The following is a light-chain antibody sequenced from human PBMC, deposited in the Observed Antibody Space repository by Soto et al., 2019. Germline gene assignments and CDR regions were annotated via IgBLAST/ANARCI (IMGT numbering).Light chain of an antibody. Sequence: QSVLAQPASVSGSPGQSITISCTGTSSDVGSYNLVSWYQQHPGKGPKLLIFEVSQRPSGVSDRFSGSKSGNTASLTISGLQAEDEADYYCCSYTTTSDYVFGTGTKVTVL. CDR2: EVS. CDR3: CSYTTTSDYV. J-gene: IGLJ1*01. V-gene: IGLV2-23*02. CDR1: SSDVGSYNL.